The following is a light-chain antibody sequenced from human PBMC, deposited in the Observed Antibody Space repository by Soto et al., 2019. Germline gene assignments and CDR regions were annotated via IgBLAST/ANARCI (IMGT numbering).Light chain of an antibody. J-gene: IGKJ4*01. CDR1: QTIRSW. CDR3: QEYNGNSGLT. CDR2: SAS. V-gene: IGKV1-5*03. Sequence: DIQMTQSPSTLSASVGDRVTITCRASQTIRSWLAWYQQKPGKAPELLIYSASGLESGVPSRFSGSGSGTEFTLTISSLQPDEFAYYYCQEYNGNSGLTFGGGTKVEIK.